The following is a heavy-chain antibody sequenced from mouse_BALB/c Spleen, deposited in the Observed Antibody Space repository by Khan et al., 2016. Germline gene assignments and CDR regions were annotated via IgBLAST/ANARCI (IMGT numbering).Heavy chain of an antibody. CDR1: GYSITSDFA. CDR2: ISHSGST. Sequence: EVQLQESGPGLVKPSQSLSLTCTVTGYSITSDFAWNWIRQFPGNKLEWMGYISHSGSTSYNPSLKSRFSITRDTSKNQFFLQLNSVTAEDSATYYCARGYYCGKGYFDYWGQGTTLTVSS. V-gene: IGHV3-2*02. D-gene: IGHD1-1*01. CDR3: ARGYYCGKGYFDY. J-gene: IGHJ2*01.